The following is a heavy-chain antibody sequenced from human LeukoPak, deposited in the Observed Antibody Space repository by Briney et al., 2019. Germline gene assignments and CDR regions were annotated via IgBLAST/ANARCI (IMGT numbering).Heavy chain of an antibody. CDR1: RGSISSGGHY. Sequence: PPETLSLTCTVSRGSISSGGHYWSWIRQHPAKGLEWIGYIYYSGSAYYNPSLESRVTISINTSKNQFSLKLTSVTAADTAVYFCARGTLRLFDYWGQGTLVTVSS. V-gene: IGHV4-31*03. CDR3: ARGTLRLFDY. CDR2: IYYSGSA. D-gene: IGHD5/OR15-5a*01. J-gene: IGHJ4*02.